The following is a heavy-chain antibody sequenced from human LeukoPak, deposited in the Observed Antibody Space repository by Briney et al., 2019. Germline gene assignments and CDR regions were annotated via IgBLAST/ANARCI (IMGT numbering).Heavy chain of an antibody. D-gene: IGHD3-22*01. J-gene: IGHJ4*02. CDR2: ISGSGGST. Sequence: GGSLRLSCAASEFTFSSYAVSWVRQAPGKGLEWVSAISGSGGSTYYADSVKGRFIISRDNPRNTLYLQMNSLRAEDTAVYFCAKRGVVIRVILVGFHKEAYYFDYWGQGTLVTVSS. CDR3: AKRGVVIRVILVGFHKEAYYFDY. V-gene: IGHV3-23*01. CDR1: EFTFSSYA.